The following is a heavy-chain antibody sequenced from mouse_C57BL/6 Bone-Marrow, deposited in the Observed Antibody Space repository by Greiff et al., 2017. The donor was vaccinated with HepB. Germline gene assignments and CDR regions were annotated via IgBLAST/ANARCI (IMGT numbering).Heavy chain of an antibody. D-gene: IGHD1-3*01. CDR3: TRAALAVAHFDY. Sequence: EVKVVESGEGLVKPGGSLKLSCAASGFTFSSYAMSWVRQTPEKRLEWVAYISSGGDYIYYADTVKGRFTISRDNARNTLYLQMSSLKSEDTAMYYCTRAALAVAHFDYWGQGTTLTVSS. CDR2: ISSGGDYI. J-gene: IGHJ2*01. CDR1: GFTFSSYA. V-gene: IGHV5-9-1*02.